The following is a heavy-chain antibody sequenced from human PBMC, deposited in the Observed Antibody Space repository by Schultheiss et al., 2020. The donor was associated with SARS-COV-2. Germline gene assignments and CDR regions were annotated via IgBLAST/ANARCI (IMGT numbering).Heavy chain of an antibody. Sequence: GGSLRLSCAASGFTFSNAWMSWVRQAPGKGLEWVGRIRSKANSYATAYAASVKGRFTISRDDSKNTAYLQMNSLKTEDTAVYYCTTFIDYYGMDVWGQGTTVTVSS. CDR2: IRSKANSYAT. CDR3: TTFIDYYGMDV. V-gene: IGHV3-73*01. J-gene: IGHJ6*02. D-gene: IGHD2-15*01. CDR1: GFTFSNAW.